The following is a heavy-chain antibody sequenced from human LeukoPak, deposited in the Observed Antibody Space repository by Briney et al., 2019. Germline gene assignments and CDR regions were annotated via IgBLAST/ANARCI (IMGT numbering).Heavy chain of an antibody. V-gene: IGHV3-7*01. CDR3: ARVGSAEVRGVIAYYYYYGMDV. CDR2: INEDGSNK. J-gene: IGHJ6*02. D-gene: IGHD3-10*01. Sequence: PGGSLRLSCTASGFSFSNHYMRWIRQAPGKGLEWVANINEDGSNKWHLGSVKGRFTVSRDNARNSLYLQMNSLRAEDTAVYYCARVGSAEVRGVIAYYYYYGMDVWGQGTTVTVSS. CDR1: GFSFSNHY.